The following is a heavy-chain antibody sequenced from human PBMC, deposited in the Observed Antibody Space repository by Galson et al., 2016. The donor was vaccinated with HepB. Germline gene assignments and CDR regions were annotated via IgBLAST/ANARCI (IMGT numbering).Heavy chain of an antibody. CDR2: DSMDGRRK. CDR1: GLTFSNYG. D-gene: IGHD2/OR15-2a*01. J-gene: IGHJ4*02. CDR3: AKRHEYCPAVGCSVDY. V-gene: IGHV3-30*18. Sequence: SLRLSCAASGLTFSNYGMHWVRQAPAKGLEWVAADSMDGRRKFYADSVKGRFTISRDNSNNMLFLQMSSLRADDTAVYYCAKRHEYCPAVGCSVDYWGQGTLVSVSS.